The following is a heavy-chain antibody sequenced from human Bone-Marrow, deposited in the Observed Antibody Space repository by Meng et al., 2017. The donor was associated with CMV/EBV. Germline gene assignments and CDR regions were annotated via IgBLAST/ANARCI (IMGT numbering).Heavy chain of an antibody. CDR2: ISSSSSYI. Sequence: GESLKISCAASGFTFSSYSMNWVRQAPGKGLEWVSSISSSSSYIYYADSVKGRFTISRDNAKNSLYLQMNSLRAEDTAAYYCARGMVGVPAAIYPTLDYWGQGTLVTVSS. CDR1: GFTFSSYS. CDR3: ARGMVGVPAAIYPTLDY. J-gene: IGHJ4*02. V-gene: IGHV3-21*01. D-gene: IGHD2-2*01.